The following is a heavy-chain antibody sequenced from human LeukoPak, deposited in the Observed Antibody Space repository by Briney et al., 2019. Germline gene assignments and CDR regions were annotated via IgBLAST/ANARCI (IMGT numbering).Heavy chain of an antibody. CDR1: GFTFSDYA. Sequence: GGSLRLSCAASGFTFSDYAMTWVRQAPGKGLEWVSAISGSGGSTYYADSVKGRFTIPRDNSKNTGYLQLNTLRAEDTAVYYCAKGSRSNGYYIDYWGQGTLVTVSS. D-gene: IGHD6-6*01. CDR3: AKGSRSNGYYIDY. J-gene: IGHJ4*02. CDR2: ISGSGGST. V-gene: IGHV3-23*01.